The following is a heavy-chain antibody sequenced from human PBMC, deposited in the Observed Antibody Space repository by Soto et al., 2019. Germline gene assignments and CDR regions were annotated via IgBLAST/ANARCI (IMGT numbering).Heavy chain of an antibody. CDR3: AKGLYCSSTSCKVRLYYYYGMDV. CDR1: GFTFSSYG. D-gene: IGHD2-2*01. V-gene: IGHV3-30*18. Sequence: GGSLRLSCVASGFTFSSYGMRWVRRAPGKGLEWVAVISYDGSNKYYADSVKGRFTISRDNSKNTLNLQMNSLRAEDTAVYYCAKGLYCSSTSCKVRLYYYYGMDVWGQGTTVTVSS. J-gene: IGHJ6*02. CDR2: ISYDGSNK.